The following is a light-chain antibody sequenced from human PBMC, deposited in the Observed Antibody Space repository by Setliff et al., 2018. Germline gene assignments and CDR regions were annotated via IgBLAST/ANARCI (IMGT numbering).Light chain of an antibody. Sequence: QSALTQPASVSWSPGQSITISCTGTGSDVGTSKYVSWYQQHPGKAPKLIIYDVTTRPSGVSNRFSGSKSGNTASLTISGLQAEDEADYYCSIHRSRGYVFGTGTKVTVL. CDR1: GSDVGTSKY. V-gene: IGLV2-14*03. J-gene: IGLJ1*01. CDR3: SIHRSRGYV. CDR2: DVT.